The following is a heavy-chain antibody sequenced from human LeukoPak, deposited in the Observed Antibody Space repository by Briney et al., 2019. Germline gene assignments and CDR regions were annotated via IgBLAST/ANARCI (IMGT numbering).Heavy chain of an antibody. CDR3: ARDHGDYFFEY. V-gene: IGHV3-30*03. CDR2: ISYDGSNK. J-gene: IGHJ4*02. D-gene: IGHD4-17*01. CDR1: GFTFSSYG. Sequence: PGGSLRLSCAASGFTFSSYGMHWVRQAPGKGLEWVAVISYDGSNKYYADSVKGRFTISRDNSKNTLYLQMSSLRAEDTAVYYCARDHGDYFFEYWGQGTLVTVSS.